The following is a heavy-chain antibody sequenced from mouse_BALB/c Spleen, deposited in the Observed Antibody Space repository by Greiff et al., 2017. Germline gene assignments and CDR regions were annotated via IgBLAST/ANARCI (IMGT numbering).Heavy chain of an antibody. CDR3: TREGGGNYVGDY. J-gene: IGHJ2*01. CDR1: GYTFTSYW. Sequence: EVQLQQSGTVLARPGASVKMSCKASGYTFTSYWMHWVKQRPGQGLEWIGAIYPGNSDTSYNQKFKGKAKLTAVTSTSTAYMELSSLTNEDSAVYYCTREGGGNYVGDYWGQGTTLTVSS. D-gene: IGHD2-1*01. V-gene: IGHV1-5*01. CDR2: IYPGNSDT.